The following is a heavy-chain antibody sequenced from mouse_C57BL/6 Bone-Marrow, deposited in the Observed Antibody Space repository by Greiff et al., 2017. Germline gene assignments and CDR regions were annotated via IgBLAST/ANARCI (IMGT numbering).Heavy chain of an antibody. V-gene: IGHV1-55*01. J-gene: IGHJ1*03. CDR1: GYTFTSYW. CDR3: ATDIWYFDV. Sequence: VQLQQPGAELVKPGASVKMSCKASGYTFTSYWITWVKQRPGQGLEWIGDIYPGSGSTNSNEKFKSKATLTVDTSSRTAYMQLSILTSEGSAVYYCATDIWYFDVWGTGTTVTVSS. CDR2: IYPGSGST.